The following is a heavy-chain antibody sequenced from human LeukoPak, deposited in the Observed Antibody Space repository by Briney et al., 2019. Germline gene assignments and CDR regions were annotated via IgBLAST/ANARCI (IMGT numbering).Heavy chain of an antibody. Sequence: PSETLSLTCTVSGYSISSGYYWGWIRQPPGKGLEWIGSIYHSGSTYYNPSLKSRVTISVDTSKNQFSLKLSSVTAVDTAVYYCARDEYYYDSSGYYRFDYWGQGTLVTVSS. CDR2: IYHSGST. CDR3: ARDEYYYDSSGYYRFDY. D-gene: IGHD3-22*01. CDR1: GYSISSGYY. V-gene: IGHV4-38-2*02. J-gene: IGHJ4*02.